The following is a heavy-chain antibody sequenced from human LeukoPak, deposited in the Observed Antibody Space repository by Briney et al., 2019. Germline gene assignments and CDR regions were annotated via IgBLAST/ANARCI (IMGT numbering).Heavy chain of an antibody. D-gene: IGHD2-2*01. CDR3: ARKYGGFDP. J-gene: IGHJ5*02. V-gene: IGHV4-4*09. CDR1: GGPISSYY. Sequence: SETLSLTCTVSGGPISSYYWSWIRQPPGKGPEWIGYIYTSGSTNYNPSLKSRVTISVDTSKNQFSLKLSPVTAADTAVYYCARKYGGFDPWGQGTLVTVSS. CDR2: IYTSGST.